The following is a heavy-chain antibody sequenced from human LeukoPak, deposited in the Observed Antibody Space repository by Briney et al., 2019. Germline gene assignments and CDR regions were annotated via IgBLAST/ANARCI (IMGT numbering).Heavy chain of an antibody. J-gene: IGHJ3*02. CDR2: IYYSGST. Sequence: SETLSLTCTVSGGSISSYCWSWIRQPPGKGLEGIGYIYYSGSTNYNLSLKSRVTISVDTSKNQFSLKLSSVTAADTAVYYCARVPPIDAFDIWGQGTMVTVSS. V-gene: IGHV4-59*01. CDR1: GGSISSYC. CDR3: ARVPPIDAFDI.